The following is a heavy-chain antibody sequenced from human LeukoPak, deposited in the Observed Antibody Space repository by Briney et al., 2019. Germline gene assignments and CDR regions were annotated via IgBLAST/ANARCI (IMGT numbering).Heavy chain of an antibody. CDR3: AKHQIAVAGSFTDY. CDR2: ISGSGGST. CDR1: GFTFSSYG. D-gene: IGHD6-19*01. J-gene: IGHJ4*02. Sequence: GGSLRLSCAASGFTFSSYGMSWVRQAPGKGLEWVSAISGSGGSTYYADSVKGRFTISRDNSKNTLYLQMNSLRAEDTAVYYCAKHQIAVAGSFTDYWGQGTLVTVSS. V-gene: IGHV3-23*01.